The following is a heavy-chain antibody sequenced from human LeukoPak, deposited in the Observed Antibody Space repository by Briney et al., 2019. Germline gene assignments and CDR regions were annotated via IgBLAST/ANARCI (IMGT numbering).Heavy chain of an antibody. CDR3: AKAEYCTGARCYSAAFAY. CDR1: GXTFSNYG. V-gene: IGHV3-30*18. Sequence: GGSLRLSCAASGXTFSNYGLHWVRQAPGKGLEWLAVISYDGSNKYYADSVKGRFTISRDNSKNTLYLQMNSLRAEDTAVYYCAKAEYCTGARCYSAAFAYWGQGTLVTVSS. J-gene: IGHJ4*02. D-gene: IGHD2-8*02. CDR2: ISYDGSNK.